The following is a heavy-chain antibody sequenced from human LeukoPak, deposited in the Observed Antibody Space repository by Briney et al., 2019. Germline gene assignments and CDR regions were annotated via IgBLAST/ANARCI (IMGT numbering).Heavy chain of an antibody. CDR1: GGSISSSSYY. CDR3: ARNYGGAFDI. V-gene: IGHV4-39*01. Sequence: SETLSLTCTVSGGSISSSSYYWGWIRQPPGKGLEWIGSIYYSGSTYYNPSLKSRVTISVDTSKNQFSLKLSSVTAADTAVYYCARNYGGAFDIWGQGTMVTVSS. J-gene: IGHJ3*02. CDR2: IYYSGST. D-gene: IGHD1-7*01.